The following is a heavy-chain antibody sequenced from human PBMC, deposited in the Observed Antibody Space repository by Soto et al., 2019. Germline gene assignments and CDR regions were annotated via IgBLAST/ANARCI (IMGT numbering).Heavy chain of an antibody. CDR1: GFTFSSYA. V-gene: IGHV3-64D*06. CDR3: VKGSITMTVVVSNKGADY. J-gene: IGHJ4*02. Sequence: LRLSCSASGFTFSSYAMHWVRQAPGKGLEYVSAISSNGGSTYYADSVKGRFTISRDNSKNTLYLQMSSLRAEDTAVYYCVKGSITMTVVVSNKGADYWGQGTLVTVSS. CDR2: ISSNGGST. D-gene: IGHD3-22*01.